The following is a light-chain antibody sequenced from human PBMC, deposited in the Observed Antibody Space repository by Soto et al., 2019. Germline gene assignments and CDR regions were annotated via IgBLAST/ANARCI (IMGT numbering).Light chain of an antibody. CDR2: GAS. CDR3: QKYNSAPLT. Sequence: IQLTQSPSSLSASVGDRDTITCRASQGISTSLAWYQQKPGKAPKFLIYGASALQSGVPSRFSGSGSGTDFTLTIRSLQPEDVAAYYCQKYNSAPLTFGGG. CDR1: QGISTS. J-gene: IGKJ4*01. V-gene: IGKV1-9*01.